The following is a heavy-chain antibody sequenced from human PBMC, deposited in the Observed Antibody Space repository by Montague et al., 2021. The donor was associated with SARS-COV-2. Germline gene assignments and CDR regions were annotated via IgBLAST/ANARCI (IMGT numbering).Heavy chain of an antibody. Sequence: SETLSLTCTVSGGSISNGSYCGWLRQPPGKGLELIGTSDHSGLTYYRPSLKSRVTISLDTSKNQFSLNLDSVTASDTAMYYCARVISAVAGANFYFDYWGQGTLVTVSS. J-gene: IGHJ4*02. CDR1: GGSISNGSY. D-gene: IGHD4/OR15-4a*01. V-gene: IGHV4-38-2*02. CDR3: ARVISAVAGANFYFDY. CDR2: SDHSGLT.